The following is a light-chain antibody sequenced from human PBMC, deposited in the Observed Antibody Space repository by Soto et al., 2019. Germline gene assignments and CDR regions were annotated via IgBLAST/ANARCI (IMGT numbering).Light chain of an antibody. Sequence: DIHMTQSPSSLSASIGDRVTITFRASQSISSYLNWYQQKPGKAPKLLIYAASSLQSGVPSRFSGSGSGTDFTLTISSLQPEDFATYYCQQLNSYPLTFGGGTKVDI. CDR2: AAS. CDR1: QSISSY. CDR3: QQLNSYPLT. J-gene: IGKJ4*01. V-gene: IGKV1-39*01.